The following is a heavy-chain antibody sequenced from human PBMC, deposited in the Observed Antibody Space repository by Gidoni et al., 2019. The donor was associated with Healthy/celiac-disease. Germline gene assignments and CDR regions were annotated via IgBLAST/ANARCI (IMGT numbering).Heavy chain of an antibody. CDR2: IRSKAYGGTT. D-gene: IGHD2-15*01. CDR3: TRGGGRLGLLDY. V-gene: IGHV3-49*05. Sequence: EVQLVESGGGLVKPGRSLRLSCTASGFPFGDDAMSWFRQAPGKGLGWVGFIRSKAYGGTTEYAASVKGRFTISRDDSKSIAYLQMNSLKTEDTAVYYCTRGGGRLGLLDYWGQGTLVTVSS. CDR1: GFPFGDDA. J-gene: IGHJ4*02.